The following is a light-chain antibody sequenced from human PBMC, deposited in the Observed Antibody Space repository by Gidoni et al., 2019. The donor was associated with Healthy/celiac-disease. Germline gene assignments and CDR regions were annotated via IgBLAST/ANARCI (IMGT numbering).Light chain of an antibody. V-gene: IGKV1-5*03. CDR1: QSMSSW. CDR3: QQYNSYRT. J-gene: IGKJ1*01. Sequence: DIQMTQSPSTLSASVGDRVTITCRASQSMSSWLAWYQQKPGKAPKLLIYKASSLESGFPSRFSGSGSGTVFTLTISSLQPDDFATYYCQQYNSYRTFGQGTKVEIK. CDR2: KAS.